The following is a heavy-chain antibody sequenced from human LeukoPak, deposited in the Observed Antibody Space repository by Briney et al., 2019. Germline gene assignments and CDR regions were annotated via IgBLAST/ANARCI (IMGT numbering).Heavy chain of an antibody. V-gene: IGHV3-74*01. Sequence: AGASLRLSCAASGFTFSTYWMHWVRQAPGKGLVWVSRINGDGGSRNYADSVKGRFTISRDNAKNTLYLQMSSLRAEDTAVYYCASASSHRTAAGGDYWGQGTLVTVST. CDR2: INGDGGSR. CDR3: ASASSHRTAAGGDY. CDR1: GFTFSTYW. D-gene: IGHD6-13*01. J-gene: IGHJ4*02.